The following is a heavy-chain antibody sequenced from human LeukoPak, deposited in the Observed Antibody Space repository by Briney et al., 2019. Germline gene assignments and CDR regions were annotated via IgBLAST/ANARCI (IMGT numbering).Heavy chain of an antibody. CDR1: GFTFSSYA. V-gene: IGHV3-30-3*01. D-gene: IGHD2-2*01. J-gene: IGHJ6*02. CDR2: ISYDGSNK. Sequence: GGSLRLSCAASGFTFSSYAMHWVRQAPGKGLEWVAVISYDGSNKYYADSVKGRFTISRDNSKNTLHLQMNSLRAEDTAVYYCARVLVVPAAPDYYYGMDVWGQGTTVTVSS. CDR3: ARVLVVPAAPDYYYGMDV.